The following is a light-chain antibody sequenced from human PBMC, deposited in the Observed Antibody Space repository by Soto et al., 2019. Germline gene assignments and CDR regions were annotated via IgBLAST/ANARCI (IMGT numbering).Light chain of an antibody. J-gene: IGLJ3*02. V-gene: IGLV2-14*03. CDR3: SSYSTSNTVV. Sequence: QSALTQPASVSGSPGQSITISCTGTSSDIGGYDYVSWYQQHPGKAPKLMIYDVSDRPSGISSRFSGSKSGNTASQTISGLQAEDEADYYCSSYSTSNTVVFGGGTKLTVL. CDR2: DVS. CDR1: SSDIGGYDY.